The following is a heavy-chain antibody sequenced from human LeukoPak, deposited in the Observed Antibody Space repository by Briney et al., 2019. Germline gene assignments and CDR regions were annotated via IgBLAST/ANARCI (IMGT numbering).Heavy chain of an antibody. CDR1: GGSFSGYY. D-gene: IGHD2-2*01. CDR3: ARGWDIVVVPAATGFDP. CDR2: INHSGST. J-gene: IGHJ5*02. Sequence: PSETLSLTCAVYGGSFSGYYWSWIRQPPGKGLEWIGEINHSGSTNYNPSLKSRVTISVDTSKNQFSLKLSSVTAADTAVYYCARGWDIVVVPAATGFDPWGQGTLVTVSS. V-gene: IGHV4-34*01.